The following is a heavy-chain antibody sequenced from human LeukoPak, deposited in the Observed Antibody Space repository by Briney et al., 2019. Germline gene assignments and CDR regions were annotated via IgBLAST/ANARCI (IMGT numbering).Heavy chain of an antibody. Sequence: GGSLRLSCAASEFTFSSFTMNWVRQAPGKGLEWVSSISSSSSYIYYAESVKGRFTISRDNGKNSLYLQMNSLRAEDTAVYYCARDHYYDSSGNYYGGYYFDYWGQGTLVTVSS. CDR2: ISSSSSYI. CDR3: ARDHYYDSSGNYYGGYYFDY. J-gene: IGHJ4*02. D-gene: IGHD3-22*01. V-gene: IGHV3-21*01. CDR1: EFTFSSFT.